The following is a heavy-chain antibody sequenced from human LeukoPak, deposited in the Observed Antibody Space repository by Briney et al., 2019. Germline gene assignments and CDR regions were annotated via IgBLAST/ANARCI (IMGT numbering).Heavy chain of an antibody. D-gene: IGHD5-24*01. Sequence: GESLKISCQGSGYRFSNYWIGWVRQMPGKGLEWMGIIYPGDSDTRYGPSFQGQVIISTDKSINTAYPQWSSLKASDTAMYYCARQGIEMATNNGPTFDYWGQGTLVTVSS. J-gene: IGHJ4*02. CDR2: IYPGDSDT. CDR3: ARQGIEMATNNGPTFDY. CDR1: GYRFSNYW. V-gene: IGHV5-51*01.